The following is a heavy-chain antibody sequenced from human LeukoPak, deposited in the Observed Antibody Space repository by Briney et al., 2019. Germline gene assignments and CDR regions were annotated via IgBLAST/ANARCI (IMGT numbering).Heavy chain of an antibody. D-gene: IGHD4-17*01. CDR3: ARNKINTVTTGWYFDL. J-gene: IGHJ2*01. CDR1: GFTFSSYG. CDR2: VSIGGSFI. V-gene: IGHV3-21*01. Sequence: GGSLRLSCAASGFTFSSYGMNWVRQAPGKGLEWASFVSIGGSFIYYADSVKGRFTISRDDAKNSLYLEMNSLTAEDTAEYYCARNKINTVTTGWYFDLWGRGTLVSVSS.